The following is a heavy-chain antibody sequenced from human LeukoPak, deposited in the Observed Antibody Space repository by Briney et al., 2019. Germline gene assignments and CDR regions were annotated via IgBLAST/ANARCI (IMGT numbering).Heavy chain of an antibody. J-gene: IGHJ3*02. Sequence: SVKVSCKASGGTFSSYAISWVRQAPGQGLEWMGRIIPILGIANYAQKFQGRVTITADKSTSTAYMELSSLRSEDTAVYYCARGRRAVGARRAFDIWGQGTMVTVSS. CDR3: ARGRRAVGARRAFDI. D-gene: IGHD1-26*01. CDR1: GGTFSSYA. V-gene: IGHV1-69*04. CDR2: IIPILGIA.